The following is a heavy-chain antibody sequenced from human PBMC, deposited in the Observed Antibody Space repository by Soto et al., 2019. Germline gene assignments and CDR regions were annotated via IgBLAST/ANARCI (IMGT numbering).Heavy chain of an antibody. Sequence: GGSLRLSCAASGFTFSSYWMSWVRQAPGKGLEWVANIKQDGSEKYYVDSVKGRFTISRDNAKNSLYLQMNSLRAEDTAVYYCARDPVLLPAAGYYYYYGMDVWGQGTTVTVSS. CDR3: ARDPVLLPAAGYYYYYGMDV. CDR2: IKQDGSEK. CDR1: GFTFSSYW. D-gene: IGHD2-2*01. J-gene: IGHJ6*02. V-gene: IGHV3-7*01.